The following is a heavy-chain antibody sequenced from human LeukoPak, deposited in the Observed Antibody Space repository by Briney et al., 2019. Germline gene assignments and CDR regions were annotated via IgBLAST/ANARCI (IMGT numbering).Heavy chain of an antibody. CDR3: AVAYYYDSSGYYSAYGMDV. D-gene: IGHD3-22*01. V-gene: IGHV1-58*02. CDR2: IAVGSGNT. Sequence: SVKVSCKASGFTFTSSAMQWVRQARGQRLEWIGWIAVGSGNTNYAQKFQERVTITRDMSTSTAYMELSSLRSEDTAVYYCAVAYYYDSSGYYSAYGMDVWGQGTTVTVSS. J-gene: IGHJ6*02. CDR1: GFTFTSSA.